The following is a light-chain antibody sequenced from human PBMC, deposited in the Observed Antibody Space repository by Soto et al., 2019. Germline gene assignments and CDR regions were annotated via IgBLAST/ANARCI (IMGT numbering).Light chain of an antibody. CDR2: EVS. Sequence: QSVLTQPPSASGSPGQSVTISCTGTSSDVGGYNYVSWYQQHPGKAPKLMIYEVSKRPSGVPDRFSGSKSGNTASLTVSGLQAEDEADYYCSSYAGSNNWLVFGTGTKLTVL. V-gene: IGLV2-8*01. CDR3: SSYAGSNNWLV. CDR1: SSDVGGYNY. J-gene: IGLJ1*01.